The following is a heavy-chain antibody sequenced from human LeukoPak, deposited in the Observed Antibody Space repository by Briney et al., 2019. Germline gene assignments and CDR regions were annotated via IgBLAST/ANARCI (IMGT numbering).Heavy chain of an antibody. CDR1: GFTFSDYY. V-gene: IGHV3-11*01. CDR2: ISSSGSTI. J-gene: IGHJ4*02. Sequence: PGGSLRLSCAASGFTFSDYYMSWTRQAPGKGLEWVSYISSSGSTIYYADSVKGRFTISRDTAKNSLYLQMNSLSAEDTAVYYCARSLYTIFGVVRSYYFDYWGQGTLVTVSS. D-gene: IGHD3-3*01. CDR3: ARSLYTIFGVVRSYYFDY.